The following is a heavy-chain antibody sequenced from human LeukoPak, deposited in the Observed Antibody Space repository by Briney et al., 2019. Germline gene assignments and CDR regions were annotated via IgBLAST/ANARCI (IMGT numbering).Heavy chain of an antibody. CDR2: MNPNSGNT. CDR1: GYTFTSYD. V-gene: IGHV1-8*01. D-gene: IGHD2-21*02. Sequence: ASVKVSCKASGYTFTSYDINWVRQATGQGLEWMGWMNPNSGNTSYAQKFQGRVTMTRNTSISTVYMELSSLRSEDTAVYYCTVAPYCGGDCYPGWFDPWGQGTLVTVSS. CDR3: TVAPYCGGDCYPGWFDP. J-gene: IGHJ5*02.